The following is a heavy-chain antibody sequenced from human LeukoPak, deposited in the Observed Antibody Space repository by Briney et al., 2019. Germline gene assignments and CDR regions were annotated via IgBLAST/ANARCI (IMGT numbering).Heavy chain of an antibody. CDR2: ITTGSSFL. CDR3: AKEGCTTTNCYVPPYYYYIDV. V-gene: IGHV3-21*04. J-gene: IGHJ6*03. D-gene: IGHD2-2*01. Sequence: GGSLRLSCAASGFTFSSYSMNWVRQAPGKGLEWVSSITTGSSFLYYADSVKGRFTISRDNAKNSLYLQMNSLRAEDTALYYCAKEGCTTTNCYVPPYYYYIDVWGKGITVTISS. CDR1: GFTFSSYS.